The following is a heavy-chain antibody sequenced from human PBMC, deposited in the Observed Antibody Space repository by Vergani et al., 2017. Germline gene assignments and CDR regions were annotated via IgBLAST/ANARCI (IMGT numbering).Heavy chain of an antibody. CDR3: ATPQTVTTGGMEV. V-gene: IGHV1-69-2*01. J-gene: IGHJ6*02. D-gene: IGHD4-17*01. Sequence: EVQLVQSGAEVKKPGATMKISCKVSGYTFTDHYMHWVKQAPGKGLGWMGLVDPEDGETIYAEKFKGIVTIAADTSTDTAHLELSSLRSEDTAVYYCATPQTVTTGGMEVWGQGTTVIVSS. CDR2: VDPEDGET. CDR1: GYTFTDHY.